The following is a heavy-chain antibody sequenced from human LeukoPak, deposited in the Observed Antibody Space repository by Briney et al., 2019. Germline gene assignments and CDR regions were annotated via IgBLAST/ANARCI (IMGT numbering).Heavy chain of an antibody. J-gene: IGHJ4*02. Sequence: GGSLRLSCAASGFTFSSYGMHWVRQAPGKGLEGVAVIWYEGSNKYYADSVKGRFTISRDNSKNTLYLQMNSLTAEDTAVYYCARDLSGDSDFDYWGQGTLVTVSS. CDR2: IWYEGSNK. CDR3: ARDLSGDSDFDY. D-gene: IGHD4-17*01. V-gene: IGHV3-33*01. CDR1: GFTFSSYG.